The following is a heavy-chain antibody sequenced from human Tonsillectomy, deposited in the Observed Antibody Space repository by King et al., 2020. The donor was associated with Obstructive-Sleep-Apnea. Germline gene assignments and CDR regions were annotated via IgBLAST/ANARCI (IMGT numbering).Heavy chain of an antibody. D-gene: IGHD3-9*01. V-gene: IGHV3-9*01. CDR3: AKASLNIYDILTGYFDY. J-gene: IGHJ4*02. CDR2: ISWNSVSI. CDR1: GFTIDDYA. Sequence: VQLVESGGGLVQPGRSLRLSCAASGFTIDDYAMHWVRQAPGKGLEWVSVISWNSVSIAYADSVKGRFTISRDNAKNSLYLQMNCLRAEDTALYYCAKASLNIYDILTGYFDYWGQGTLVTVSS.